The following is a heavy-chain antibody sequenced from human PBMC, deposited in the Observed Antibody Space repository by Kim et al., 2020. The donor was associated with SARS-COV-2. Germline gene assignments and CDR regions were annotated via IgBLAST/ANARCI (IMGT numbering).Heavy chain of an antibody. Sequence: GGSLRLSCAASGFTFSSYDMHWVRQATGKGLEWVSAIGTAGDTYYPGSVKGRFTISRENAKNSLYLQMNSLRAGDTAVYYCARAYSSGWPLNYYYYGMDVWGQGTTVTVSS. D-gene: IGHD6-19*01. CDR2: IGTAGDT. CDR1: GFTFSSYD. V-gene: IGHV3-13*01. J-gene: IGHJ6*02. CDR3: ARAYSSGWPLNYYYYGMDV.